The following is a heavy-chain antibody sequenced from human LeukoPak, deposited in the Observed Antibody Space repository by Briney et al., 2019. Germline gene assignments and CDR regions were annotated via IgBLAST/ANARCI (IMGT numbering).Heavy chain of an antibody. D-gene: IGHD5-24*01. CDR3: AADGYSSPFDH. CDR2: VKKDGSEK. V-gene: IGHV3-7*01. J-gene: IGHJ4*02. Sequence: GGSLRLSCAASGFIFSNYWMNWVRQTPGKGLEWVANVKKDGSEKYYVDSVRGRFTISRDNAKNSLYLQMNSLRAEDTAVYYCAADGYSSPFDHWGQGTLVTVSS. CDR1: GFIFSNYW.